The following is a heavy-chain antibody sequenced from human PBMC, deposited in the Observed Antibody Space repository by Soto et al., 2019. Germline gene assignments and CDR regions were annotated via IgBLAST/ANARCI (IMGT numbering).Heavy chain of an antibody. CDR1: GFTFSSYA. D-gene: IGHD1-1*01. V-gene: IGHV3-33*08. J-gene: IGHJ4*02. CDR2: IWYDGRNK. Sequence: GGSLRLSCVASGFTFSSYAMSWVRQAPGKGLEWVAVIWYDGRNKYYADSVKGRFTISRDNSKNTLYLQMNSLRAEDTAVYYCTTGGIDLPIYYWGRGTLVTVSS. CDR3: TTGGIDLPIYY.